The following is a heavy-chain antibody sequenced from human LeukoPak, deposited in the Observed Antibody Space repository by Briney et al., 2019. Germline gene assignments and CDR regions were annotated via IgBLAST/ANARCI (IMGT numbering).Heavy chain of an antibody. Sequence: GGSLRLSCAASGFTFSDYYMSWIRQAPDKGLECVSYLSSCGSSIYYAVSVKGRFTISRDNSKNTLYLQMSSLRAEDTAIYYCAKVTDGYNFFDYWGQGTLVTVSS. CDR1: GFTFSDYY. V-gene: IGHV3-11*01. D-gene: IGHD5-24*01. J-gene: IGHJ4*02. CDR3: AKVTDGYNFFDY. CDR2: LSSCGSSI.